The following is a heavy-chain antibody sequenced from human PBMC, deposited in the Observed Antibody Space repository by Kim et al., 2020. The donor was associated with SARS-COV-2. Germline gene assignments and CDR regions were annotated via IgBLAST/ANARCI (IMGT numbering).Heavy chain of an antibody. CDR3: ATGVVPAADGPSDAFDI. V-gene: IGHV4-39*01. CDR1: GGSISSSSYY. CDR2: IYYSGST. Sequence: SETLSLTCTVSGGSISSSSYYWGWIRQPPGKGLEWIGSIYYSGSTYYNPSLKSRVTISVDTSKNQFSLKLSSVTAADTAVYYCATGVVPAADGPSDAFDIWGQGTMVTVSS. J-gene: IGHJ3*02. D-gene: IGHD2-2*01.